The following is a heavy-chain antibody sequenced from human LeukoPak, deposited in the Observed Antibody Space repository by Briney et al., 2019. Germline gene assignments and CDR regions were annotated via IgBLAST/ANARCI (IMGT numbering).Heavy chain of an antibody. D-gene: IGHD6-19*01. CDR3: ARVEGGSGWYYFDY. J-gene: IGHJ4*02. V-gene: IGHV4-30-4*01. CDR1: GGSISSGDYY. Sequence: SETLSLTCTVSGGSISSGDYYWSWICQPPGKGLEWIGYIYYSGSTYYNPSLKSRVTISVDTSKNQFSLKLSSVTAADTAVYYCARVEGGSGWYYFDYWGQGTLVTVSS. CDR2: IYYSGST.